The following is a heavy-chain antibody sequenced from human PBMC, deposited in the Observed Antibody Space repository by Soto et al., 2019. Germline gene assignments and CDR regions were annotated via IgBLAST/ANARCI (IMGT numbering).Heavy chain of an antibody. CDR2: TYYRSKWYN. D-gene: IGHD1-1*01. J-gene: IGHJ4*02. CDR3: AREPLASGTTGTRGNY. Sequence: SQTLSLTCAISGDSVSSNSAAWNWIRQSPSRGLEWLGRTYYRSKWYNDYAVSVKSRITINPDTSKNQFSLQLNSVTPEDTAVYYCAREPLASGTTGTRGNYWGQGTLVTVSS. CDR1: GDSVSSNSAA. V-gene: IGHV6-1*01.